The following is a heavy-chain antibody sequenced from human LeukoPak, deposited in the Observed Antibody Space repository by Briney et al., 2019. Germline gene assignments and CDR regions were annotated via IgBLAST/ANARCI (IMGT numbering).Heavy chain of an antibody. CDR2: ISGSGGST. D-gene: IGHD3-10*01. CDR1: GFTFSSYA. V-gene: IGHV3-23*01. Sequence: GVSLRLSCAASGFTFSSYAMSWVRQAPGKGLEWVSAISGSGGSTYYADSVKGRFTISRDHSKNTLYLQMNSLRAEDTAVYYCAKDAMVRGVIITHFDYWGQGTLVTVSS. J-gene: IGHJ4*02. CDR3: AKDAMVRGVIITHFDY.